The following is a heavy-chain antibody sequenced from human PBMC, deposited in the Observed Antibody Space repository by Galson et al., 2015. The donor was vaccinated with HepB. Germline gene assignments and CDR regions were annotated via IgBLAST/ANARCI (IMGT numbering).Heavy chain of an antibody. Sequence: SVKVSCKAPGYTFTSYSIHWVRQAPGQGLEWMGIINPSGGDTTYAQKFQGRVTMTRDTSTSTVYMELSSLKSEDTAVYYCARGDSLTAVVYNWFDPWGQGTLVTVSS. J-gene: IGHJ5*02. CDR3: ARGDSLTAVVYNWFDP. CDR1: GYTFTSYS. D-gene: IGHD5-18*01. V-gene: IGHV1-46*01. CDR2: INPSGGDT.